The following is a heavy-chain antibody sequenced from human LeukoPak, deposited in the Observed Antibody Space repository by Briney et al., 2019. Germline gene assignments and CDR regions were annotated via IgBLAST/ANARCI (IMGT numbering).Heavy chain of an antibody. Sequence: SETLSLTRAVSGGSINTYYWSWIRQPPGKGLEWIGYIYYGGSTYSNPSLKGRVTISSDTSTNQFSLKLTSVTAADTAVYYCARSSVSGTYSGGYWGQGILVTVSS. CDR3: ARSSVSGTYSGGY. J-gene: IGHJ4*02. V-gene: IGHV4-59*08. D-gene: IGHD3-10*01. CDR2: IYYGGST. CDR1: GGSINTYY.